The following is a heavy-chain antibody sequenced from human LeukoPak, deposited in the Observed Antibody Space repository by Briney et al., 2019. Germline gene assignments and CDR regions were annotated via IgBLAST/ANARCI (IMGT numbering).Heavy chain of an antibody. CDR3: ATDRGWRTSGYYLYYFEY. CDR2: IKHDGSEK. J-gene: IGHJ4*02. V-gene: IGHV3-7*01. D-gene: IGHD3-3*01. Sequence: PGGSLRLSCAASGFIFTGYFMSWVRQAPGKGLEWAASIKHDGSEKYYVDSVRGRFTISRDNTKNLLYLQMSSLRAEDTAVYYCATDRGWRTSGYYLYYFEYWGQGTLVTFSS. CDR1: GFIFTGYF.